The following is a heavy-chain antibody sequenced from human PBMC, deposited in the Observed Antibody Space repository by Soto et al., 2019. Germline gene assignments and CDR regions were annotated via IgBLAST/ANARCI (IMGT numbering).Heavy chain of an antibody. CDR3: ARAPPLYSSSSNWFDP. J-gene: IGHJ5*02. CDR1: GGSISSGGYS. V-gene: IGHV4-30-2*01. Sequence: SETLSLTCAVSGGSISSGGYSWSWIRQPPGKGLEWIGYIYHSGSTYYNPSLKSRVTISVDRSKNQFSLKLSSVTAADTAVYYCARAPPLYSSSSNWFDPWGQGTLVTVSS. D-gene: IGHD6-6*01. CDR2: IYHSGST.